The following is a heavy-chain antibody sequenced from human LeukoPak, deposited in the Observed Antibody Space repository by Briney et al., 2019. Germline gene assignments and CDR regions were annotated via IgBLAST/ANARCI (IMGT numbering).Heavy chain of an antibody. V-gene: IGHV3-53*01. Sequence: GGSLRLSCAASGFIVSSKYMSWVRQAPGQGLEWVSTVYSNDDTYYADPVKGRFSISRDKSKNTLYLQMNSLRAEDTAVYYCGSSTVHYYNYGMDVWGQGATVTVSS. CDR3: GSSTVHYYNYGMDV. J-gene: IGHJ6*02. CDR1: GFIVSSKY. CDR2: VYSNDDT. D-gene: IGHD2-21*02.